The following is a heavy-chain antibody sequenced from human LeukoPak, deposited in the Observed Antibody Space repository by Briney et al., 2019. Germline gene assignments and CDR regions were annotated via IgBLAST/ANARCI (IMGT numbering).Heavy chain of an antibody. CDR2: IQYDGSKK. CDR3: AKDHGFLSPPGY. V-gene: IGHV3-30*02. Sequence: PGGSLRLSCAASGFTFSSYAMSWVRQAPGKGLEWVAFIQYDGSKKYYVDSVKGRFTISRDNSKNTLYLQMNSLRAEDTATYYCAKDHGFLSPPGYWGQGTLVTVSS. J-gene: IGHJ4*02. CDR1: GFTFSSYA. D-gene: IGHD3-3*01.